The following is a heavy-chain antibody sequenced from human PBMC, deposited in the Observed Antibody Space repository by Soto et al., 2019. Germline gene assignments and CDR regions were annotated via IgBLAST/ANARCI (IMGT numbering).Heavy chain of an antibody. D-gene: IGHD6-19*01. CDR2: IYHSGST. J-gene: IGHJ5*02. CDR1: SRSISSSNW. CDR3: ARDTIAVAGLNWFDP. V-gene: IGHV4-4*02. Sequence: SETLSLTCAVSSRSISSSNWWSWVRQPPGKGLEWIGEIYHSGSTNYNPSLKSRVTISVDKSKNQFSLKLSSVTAADTAVYYCARDTIAVAGLNWFDPWGQGTLVTVSS.